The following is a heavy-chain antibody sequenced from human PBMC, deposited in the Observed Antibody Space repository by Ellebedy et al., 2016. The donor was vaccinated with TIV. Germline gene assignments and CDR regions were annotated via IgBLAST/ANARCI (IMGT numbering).Heavy chain of an antibody. CDR3: ARDPRTTSVASFDS. CDR1: GDSITSSNW. V-gene: IGHV4-4*02. CDR2: IYHSGNT. J-gene: IGHJ4*02. Sequence: SETLSLXXAVSGDSITSSNWWNWLRQSPGKGLEWIGEIYHSGNTNYHPSLQSRVTISVDKSKNHFSLTLTSVTAADTAVYYCARDPRTTSVASFDSWGQGVLVVVSS. D-gene: IGHD5-12*01.